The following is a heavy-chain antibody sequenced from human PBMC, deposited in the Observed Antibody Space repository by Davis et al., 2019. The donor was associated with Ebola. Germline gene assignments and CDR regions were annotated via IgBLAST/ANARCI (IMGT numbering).Heavy chain of an antibody. J-gene: IGHJ2*01. Sequence: ASVQVSCKASGYTFTIYYMHWVRQAPGQGLEWMGIINPSGGSTSYAQKFQGRVTMTRDTSTSTVYMELSSLRSEDTAVYYCARTGVTTVVIGDWYFELWGRGTLVTVSS. D-gene: IGHD4-23*01. CDR2: INPSGGST. CDR1: GYTFTIYY. CDR3: ARTGVTTVVIGDWYFEL. V-gene: IGHV1-46*01.